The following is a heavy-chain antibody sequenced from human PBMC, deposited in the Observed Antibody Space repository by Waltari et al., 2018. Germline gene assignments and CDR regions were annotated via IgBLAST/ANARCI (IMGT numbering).Heavy chain of an antibody. Sequence: EVQLLESGGGLVQPGGSLRLSCAASGFTFSSYAMSWVRQAPGKGREWVSAISGSGCSTYYADSVKGRFTISRDNSKNTLYLQMNSLRAEDTAVYYCAMGIVGVTGYWGQGTLVTVSS. D-gene: IGHD1-26*01. CDR2: ISGSGCST. CDR1: GFTFSSYA. J-gene: IGHJ4*02. V-gene: IGHV3-23*01. CDR3: AMGIVGVTGY.